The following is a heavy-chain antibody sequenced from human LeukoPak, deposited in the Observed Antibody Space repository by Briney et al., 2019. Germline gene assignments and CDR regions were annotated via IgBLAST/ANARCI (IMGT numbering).Heavy chain of an antibody. D-gene: IGHD6-25*01. CDR2: INAGNGNT. CDR3: VRGPPRLNWFDP. J-gene: IGHJ5*02. V-gene: IGHV1-3*01. CDR1: GYTFTSYA. Sequence: ASVKVSCKASGYTFTSYAMHWVRQAPGHRPEWMGWINAGNGNTKYSQKVQGRVTITRDTSASTAYMVLSSLRSEDTAMYFCVRGPPRLNWFDPWGQGTLVTVSS.